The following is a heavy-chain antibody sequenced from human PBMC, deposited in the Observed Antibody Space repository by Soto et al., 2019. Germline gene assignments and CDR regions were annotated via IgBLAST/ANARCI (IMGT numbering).Heavy chain of an antibody. V-gene: IGHV1-18*01. D-gene: IGHD2-15*01. CDR1: GYTFTSYA. CDR2: ISAYNGNT. J-gene: IGHJ4*02. Sequence: QVQLVQSGAAVKKPGASVKVSCKASGYTFTSYASSWVRQAPGQGLEWMGWISAYNGNTNYAQKLQGRVTMTTDTSTTTAYMELRSLTSDDTAVYYCARAAMVVVATLGYGAFDYWGQRTLVTVSS. CDR3: ARAAMVVVATLGYGAFDY.